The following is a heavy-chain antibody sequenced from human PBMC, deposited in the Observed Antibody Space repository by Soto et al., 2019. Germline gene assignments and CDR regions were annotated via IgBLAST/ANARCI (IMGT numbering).Heavy chain of an antibody. Sequence: QVQLVQSGDEVKKPGASVKDSCKASGYTFTSYAMHWLRQAPGQPLEWMGWINAGNGNTKYSQKFQGRVTITRDTSASTAYMELSSLRSEDTAVYYCARGPGGPDGPGDYWGQGTLVTVSS. V-gene: IGHV1-3*01. CDR1: GYTFTSYA. J-gene: IGHJ4*02. CDR2: INAGNGNT. D-gene: IGHD1-26*01. CDR3: ARGPGGPDGPGDY.